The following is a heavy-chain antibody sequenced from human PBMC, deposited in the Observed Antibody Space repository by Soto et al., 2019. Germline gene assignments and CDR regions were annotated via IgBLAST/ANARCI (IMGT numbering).Heavy chain of an antibody. CDR2: INAGNGNT. J-gene: IGHJ3*02. Sequence: ASVKVSCKASGYTFTSYAMHWVRQAPGQRLEWMGWINAGNGNTKYSQKFQGRVTITRDTSASTAYMELSSLRSEDTAVYYCARTLMGSWAFDIWGQGTMVTVSS. CDR3: ARTLMGSWAFDI. CDR1: GYTFTSYA. D-gene: IGHD3-10*01. V-gene: IGHV1-3*01.